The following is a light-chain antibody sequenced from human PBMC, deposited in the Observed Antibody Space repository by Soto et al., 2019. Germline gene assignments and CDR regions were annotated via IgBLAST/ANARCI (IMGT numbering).Light chain of an antibody. CDR1: QSVSSY. Sequence: EIVLTQSPATLSLSPGERTTLSCRASQSVSSYLAWYQHKPGQAPRLLIYDASNRATGIPARFSGSGSGTDFILTISRLEPADCAVYCCLHRYNWALTFGGGTKVEIK. CDR2: DAS. V-gene: IGKV3-11*01. CDR3: LHRYNWALT. J-gene: IGKJ4*01.